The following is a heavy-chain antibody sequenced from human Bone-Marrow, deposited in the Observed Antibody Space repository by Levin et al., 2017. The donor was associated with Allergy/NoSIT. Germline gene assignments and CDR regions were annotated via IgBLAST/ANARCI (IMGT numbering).Heavy chain of an antibody. CDR2: ISWNSGNI. CDR3: AKDFRATATNPSAFHI. D-gene: IGHD4-17*01. Sequence: SLKISCAASRFTFDDYAMHWVRQAPGKGLEWVSGISWNSGNIGYADSVKGRFTISRDNAKNSLYLQMNSLRAEDTALYYCAKDFRATATNPSAFHIWGQGTMVTVSS. V-gene: IGHV3-9*01. CDR1: RFTFDDYA. J-gene: IGHJ3*02.